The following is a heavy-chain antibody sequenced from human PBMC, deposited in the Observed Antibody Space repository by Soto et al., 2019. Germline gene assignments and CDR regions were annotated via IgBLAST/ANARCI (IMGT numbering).Heavy chain of an antibody. D-gene: IGHD3-22*01. CDR3: AGDSPHDSTVAGDY. J-gene: IGHJ4*02. CDR1: GFTFSTHW. V-gene: IGHV3-74*01. Sequence: GGSLRLSCAASGFTFSTHWMHWVRQVPEKGLVWVSRINGDGSQTTYADSVRGRLTISRDNAKNTLYLQMNNLRVEDTAVYYCAGDSPHDSTVAGDYWGQGTQVTVSS. CDR2: INGDGSQT.